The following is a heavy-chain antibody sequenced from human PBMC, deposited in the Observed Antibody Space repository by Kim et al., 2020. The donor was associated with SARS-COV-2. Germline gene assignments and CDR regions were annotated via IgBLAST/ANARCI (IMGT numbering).Heavy chain of an antibody. V-gene: IGHV3-11*01. Sequence: GGSLRLSCTASGFSFSDYYMSWIRQAPGKGLEWVSYISSSGSTIYYADSVKGRFTISRDNAKHSLYLQMNSLRPEDTAVYCCARVAVVGIGALDVWGEGTTVTVSS. CDR2: ISSSGSTI. J-gene: IGHJ6*04. D-gene: IGHD6-19*01. CDR1: GFSFSDYY. CDR3: ARVAVVGIGALDV.